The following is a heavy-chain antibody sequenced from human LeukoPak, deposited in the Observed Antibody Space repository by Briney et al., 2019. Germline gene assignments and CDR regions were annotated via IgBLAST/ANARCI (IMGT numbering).Heavy chain of an antibody. D-gene: IGHD6-19*01. J-gene: IGHJ4*02. CDR1: GFTISSYA. CDR3: AKDLIAVAGKPNDY. V-gene: IGHV3-23*01. CDR2: ISGGGGNT. Sequence: GVSLRLSCAASGFTISSYAMSWVRQAPGKGLEWVSAISGGGGNTYYADSVKGRFTISRDNSKNTLYLQMNSLRAEDTAVYYCAKDLIAVAGKPNDYWGQGTLVTVSS.